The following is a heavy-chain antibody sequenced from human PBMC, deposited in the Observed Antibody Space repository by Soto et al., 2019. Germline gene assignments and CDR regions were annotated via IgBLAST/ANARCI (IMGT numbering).Heavy chain of an antibody. CDR2: ISYDEIDK. J-gene: IGHJ4*02. CDR1: GFTFTNYT. CDR3: AGRSGSSDY. Sequence: GGSLRLSCAASGFTFTNYTMHWVRQAPGKGLEWAALISYDEIDKYYADAVKGRFTISRDNSKNTLYLQMDSLRAEDTAVYYCAGRSGSSDYWGRGTLVTVSS. V-gene: IGHV3-30*04. D-gene: IGHD3-10*01.